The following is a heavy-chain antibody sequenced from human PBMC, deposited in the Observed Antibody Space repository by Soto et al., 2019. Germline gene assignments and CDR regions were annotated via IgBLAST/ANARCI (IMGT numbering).Heavy chain of an antibody. D-gene: IGHD6-6*01. J-gene: IGHJ6*03. CDR2: ISSNGVGT. CDR3: ARRARPDFYYMDV. CDR1: GLTLSGYA. V-gene: IGHV3-64*01. Sequence: EVQLAESGGGLAQPGRSLRLSCAASGLTLSGYAMEWVRQAPGKGLEYVSGISSNGVGTYYANSVQGRFTISRDNSKNTVYLQMGSLRPEDMAVYYCARRARPDFYYMDVWGKGTTVTVS.